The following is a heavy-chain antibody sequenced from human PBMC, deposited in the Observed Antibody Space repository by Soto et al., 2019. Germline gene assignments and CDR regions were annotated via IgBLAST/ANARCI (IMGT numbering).Heavy chain of an antibody. J-gene: IGHJ4*02. CDR2: IYYSGST. CDR1: GGSISSSSYY. CDR3: ARGRRYSSSWYSDY. Sequence: QLQLQESGPGLVKPSETLSLTCTVSGGSISSSSYYWGWIRQPPGKGLEWFGSIYYSGSTDYNPSLKSRVTIAVDTSKNQSSLKLSSVTAADTAVYYCARGRRYSSSWYSDYWGQGTLVTVSS. D-gene: IGHD6-13*01. V-gene: IGHV4-39*01.